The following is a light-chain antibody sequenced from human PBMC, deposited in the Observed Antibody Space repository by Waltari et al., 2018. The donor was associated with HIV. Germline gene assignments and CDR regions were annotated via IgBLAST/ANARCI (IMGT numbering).Light chain of an antibody. CDR2: KDS. CDR1: ALPKKY. V-gene: IGLV3-16*01. Sequence: SYELTQPPSVSVSLGQMARITCSGEALPKKYAYWYQQKPGQAPVLVIYKDSERPSGIPERFSGSSSGTIVTLTISGVQAEDEADYYCCSYAGSYTFVFGSGTKVTVL. CDR3: CSYAGSYTFV. J-gene: IGLJ1*01.